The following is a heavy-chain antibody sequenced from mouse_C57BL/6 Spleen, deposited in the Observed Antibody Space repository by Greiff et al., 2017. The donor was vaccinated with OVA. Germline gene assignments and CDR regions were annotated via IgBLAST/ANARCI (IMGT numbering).Heavy chain of an antibody. CDR3: ARDPYFDY. CDR2: ISDGGSYT. V-gene: IGHV5-4*01. CDR1: GFTFSSYA. Sequence: EVKLVESGGCLVKPGGSLKLSCPASGFTFSSYAMSWVRQTPEKRLKWVATISDGGSYTYYPDNVKGRFTISRDNAKNNLYLQMSHLKSENTAMYYCARDPYFDYWGQGTTLTVSS. J-gene: IGHJ2*01.